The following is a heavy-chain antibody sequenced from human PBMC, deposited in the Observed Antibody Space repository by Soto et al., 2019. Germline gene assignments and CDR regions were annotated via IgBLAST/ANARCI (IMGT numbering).Heavy chain of an antibody. CDR2: LSYEGSEE. CDR3: ARLGFVGEGDF. D-gene: IGHD3-16*01. V-gene: IGHV3-33*05. J-gene: IGHJ4*02. Sequence: QVRLVESGGGVVQPGRSLRLSCAASGFNFGVFGMHWVRQAPGKGLEWLSVLSYEGSEEYYADSVRGRFTVSRDIAKSTGYLQMNNLRAEDTAIYYCARLGFVGEGDFWGQGILVTVSS. CDR1: GFNFGVFG.